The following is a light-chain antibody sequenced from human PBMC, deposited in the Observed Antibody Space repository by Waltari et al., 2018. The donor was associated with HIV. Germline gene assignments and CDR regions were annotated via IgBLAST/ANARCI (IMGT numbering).Light chain of an antibody. CDR1: QNVNSNF. CDR3: QQYDSSVPGYT. V-gene: IGKV3-20*01. CDR2: GAS. J-gene: IGKJ2*01. Sequence: EIVLPQSPGPLSFSPGEKATLSCRASQNVNSNFLAWYQQKPGQAPRLLVYGASNRDTGIPDRFTGSGSGTDFTLTISRLEPEDFAVYYCQQYDSSVPGYTFGQGTKLEIK.